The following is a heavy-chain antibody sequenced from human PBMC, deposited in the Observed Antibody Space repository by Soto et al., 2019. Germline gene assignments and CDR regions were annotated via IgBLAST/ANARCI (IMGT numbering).Heavy chain of an antibody. V-gene: IGHV4-34*01. CDR3: ARAGWSWNWFDP. Sequence: QVQLQQWGAGLLKPSETLSLTCAVYGGSFSGYYWSWIRQPPGKGLEWIGEINHSGSTNYNPSLKSRLTISVDTSKNQFSLKLSSVTAADTAVYYCARAGWSWNWFDPWGQGTLVTVSS. D-gene: IGHD3-10*01. CDR1: GGSFSGYY. CDR2: INHSGST. J-gene: IGHJ5*02.